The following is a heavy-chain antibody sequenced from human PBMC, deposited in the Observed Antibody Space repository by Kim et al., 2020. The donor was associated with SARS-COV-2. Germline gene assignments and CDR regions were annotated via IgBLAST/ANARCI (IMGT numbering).Heavy chain of an antibody. CDR3: ARVRSAWYGRGMDV. V-gene: IGHV1-18*01. Sequence: YDQKFQGRVAMTRDTSTGTAYMELRSLGSDDTAVYYCARVRSAWYGRGMDVWGQGTTVTVSS. D-gene: IGHD6-19*01. J-gene: IGHJ6*01.